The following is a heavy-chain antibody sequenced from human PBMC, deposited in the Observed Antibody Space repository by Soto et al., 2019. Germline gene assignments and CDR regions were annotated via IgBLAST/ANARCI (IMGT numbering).Heavy chain of an antibody. D-gene: IGHD2-15*01. CDR1: GFTVSSNY. V-gene: IGHV3-53*02. CDR3: ARAKQTTRYGMDV. CDR2: IYSGGST. J-gene: IGHJ6*02. Sequence: EVQLVETGGGLIQPGGSQRLSCAASGFTVSSNYMSWVRQAPGKGLEWVSVIYSGGSTYYADSVKGRFTISRDNSKNTLYLQMNSLRAEDTAVYYCARAKQTTRYGMDVWGQGTTVTVSS.